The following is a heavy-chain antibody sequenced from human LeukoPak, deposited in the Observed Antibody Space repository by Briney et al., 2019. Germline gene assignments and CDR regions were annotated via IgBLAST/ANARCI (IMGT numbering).Heavy chain of an antibody. D-gene: IGHD3-22*01. CDR1: GGSFSGYY. V-gene: IGHV4-34*01. CDR3: AKGLSSGNYSGIIDY. CDR2: INHSGST. Sequence: SETLSLTCAVYGGSFSGYYWSWIRQPPGKGLEWIGEINHSGSTNYNPSLKSRVTISVDTSKNQFSLKLSSVTAADTAVYYCAKGLSSGNYSGIIDYWGQGTLVTVSS. J-gene: IGHJ4*02.